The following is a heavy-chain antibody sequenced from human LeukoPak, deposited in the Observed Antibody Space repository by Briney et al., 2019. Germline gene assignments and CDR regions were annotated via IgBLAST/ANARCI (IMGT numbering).Heavy chain of an antibody. D-gene: IGHD4-17*01. CDR2: INPNSGGT. Sequence: ASVKVSCKASGYTFTGYYMHWVRQAPGQGLEWMGWINPNSGGTNYAQKFQGRVTMTRDTSISTAYMELSRLRSDDTAVYYCARRLDYGDYDAFDIWGQGTMVTVSS. J-gene: IGHJ3*02. CDR3: ARRLDYGDYDAFDI. V-gene: IGHV1-2*02. CDR1: GYTFTGYY.